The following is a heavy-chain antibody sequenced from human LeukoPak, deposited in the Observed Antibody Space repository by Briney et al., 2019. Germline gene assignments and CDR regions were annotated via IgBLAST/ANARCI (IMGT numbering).Heavy chain of an antibody. V-gene: IGHV3-30*03. D-gene: IGHD3-9*01. CDR3: ARLGGGHYDILTGYYDY. CDR1: GFTFSSYG. Sequence: GGSLRLSCAASGFTFSSYGMHWVRQAPGKGLEWVAVISYDGSNKYYADSVKGRFTISRDNSKNTLYLQMNSLRAEDTAVYYCARLGGGHYDILTGYYDYWGQGTLVTVSS. J-gene: IGHJ4*02. CDR2: ISYDGSNK.